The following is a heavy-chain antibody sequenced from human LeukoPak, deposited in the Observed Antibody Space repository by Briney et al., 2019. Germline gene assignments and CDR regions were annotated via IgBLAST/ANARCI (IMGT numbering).Heavy chain of an antibody. CDR1: GGTFSSYG. D-gene: IGHD1-1*01. CDR2: IIPVVGIL. Sequence: ASVKVSCKASGGTFSSYGINWVRQAPGLGLEWMARIIPVVGILNYAQKFQGRVTITADNSTSTAYTELSSLRSDDTAVYYCARGGSYYFYNGMDVWGQGTTVTVSS. CDR3: ARGGSYYFYNGMDV. J-gene: IGHJ6*02. V-gene: IGHV1-69*04.